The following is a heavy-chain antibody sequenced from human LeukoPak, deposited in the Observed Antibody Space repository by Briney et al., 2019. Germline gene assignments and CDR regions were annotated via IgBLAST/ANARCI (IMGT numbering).Heavy chain of an antibody. CDR2: ISYDGSNK. Sequence: TGGSLRLSCAASGFTFSSYAMHWVRQAPGKGLEWVAVISYDGSNKYYADSVKGRFTISRDNSKNTPYLQMNSLRAEDTAVYYCARGTYYYYYGMDVWGQGTTVTVSS. CDR1: GFTFSSYA. V-gene: IGHV3-30-3*01. J-gene: IGHJ6*02. CDR3: ARGTYYYYYGMDV.